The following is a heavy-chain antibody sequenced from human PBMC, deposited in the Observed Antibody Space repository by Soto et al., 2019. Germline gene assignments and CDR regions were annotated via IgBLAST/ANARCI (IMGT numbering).Heavy chain of an antibody. CDR1: GFTFSSYA. CDR2: ISYDGSNK. J-gene: IGHJ6*02. D-gene: IGHD2-15*01. CDR3: ARVQAANRYYYYGMDV. V-gene: IGHV3-30-3*01. Sequence: QVQLVESGGGVVQPGRSLRLSCAASGFTFSSYAMHWVRQAPGKGLEWVAVISYDGSNKYYADSVKGRFTISRDNSKNTLYLQMNSLRAEDTAVYYCARVQAANRYYYYGMDVWGQGTTVTVSS.